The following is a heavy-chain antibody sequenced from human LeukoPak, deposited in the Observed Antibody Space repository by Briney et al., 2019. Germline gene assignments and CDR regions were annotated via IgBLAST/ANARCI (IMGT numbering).Heavy chain of an antibody. CDR3: TVVVVAARDY. CDR2: ISSSGSTI. J-gene: IGHJ4*02. CDR1: GFTFSSYE. D-gene: IGHD2-15*01. V-gene: IGHV3-48*03. Sequence: GGSLRLSCAASGFTFSSYEMNWVRQAPGKGLEWVSYISSSGSTIYYADSVKGRFTISRDNAKNSLYLQMNSLRAEGTAVYYCTVVVVAARDYWGQGTLVTVSS.